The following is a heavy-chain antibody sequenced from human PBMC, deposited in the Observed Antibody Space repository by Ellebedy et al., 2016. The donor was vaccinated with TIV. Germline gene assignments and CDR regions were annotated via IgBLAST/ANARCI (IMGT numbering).Heavy chain of an antibody. J-gene: IGHJ6*03. Sequence: GGSLRLSXAASGFTFSSYGMHWVRQAPGKGLEWVAVIWYDGSNKYYADSVKGRFTISRDNSKNTLYLQMNSLRAEDTAVYYCARDGKYYYDPWAYYYYMDVWGKGTTVTVSS. V-gene: IGHV3-33*01. D-gene: IGHD3-22*01. CDR2: IWYDGSNK. CDR3: ARDGKYYYDPWAYYYYMDV. CDR1: GFTFSSYG.